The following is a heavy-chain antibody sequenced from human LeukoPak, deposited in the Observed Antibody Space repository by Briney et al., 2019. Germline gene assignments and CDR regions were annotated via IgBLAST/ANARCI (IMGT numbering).Heavy chain of an antibody. CDR2: ISSRSSYI. D-gene: IGHD2-2*02. Sequence: GGSLRLSCAASGFTFSSYSMNWVRQAPGKGLEWVSSISSRSSYIYYADSVKGRFTISRDNAKNSLYLQMNSLRAEDTAVYYCARDGGYCSSTSCYTRPYYGMDVWGQGTTVTVSS. CDR1: GFTFSSYS. V-gene: IGHV3-21*01. J-gene: IGHJ6*02. CDR3: ARDGGYCSSTSCYTRPYYGMDV.